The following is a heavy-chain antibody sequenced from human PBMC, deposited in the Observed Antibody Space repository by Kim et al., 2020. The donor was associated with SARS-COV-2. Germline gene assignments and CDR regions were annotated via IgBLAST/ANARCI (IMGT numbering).Heavy chain of an antibody. Sequence: GGSLRLSCAASGFTFSSYAMSWVRQAPGKGLEWVSAISGSGGSTYYADSVKGRFTISRDNSKNTLYLQMNSLRAEDTAVYYCAKDLAGLLWFGELSFYFDYWGQGTLVTVSS. CDR1: GFTFSSYA. D-gene: IGHD3-10*01. CDR2: ISGSGGST. J-gene: IGHJ4*02. CDR3: AKDLAGLLWFGELSFYFDY. V-gene: IGHV3-23*01.